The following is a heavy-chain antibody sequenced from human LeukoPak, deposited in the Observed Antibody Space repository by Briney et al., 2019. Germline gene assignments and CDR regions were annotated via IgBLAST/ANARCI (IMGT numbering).Heavy chain of an antibody. J-gene: IGHJ3*02. D-gene: IGHD1-1*01. V-gene: IGHV4-59*01. CDR3: TRRVARTGIYAYDI. CDR1: GGSISTYY. CDR2: VFYSGST. Sequence: SETLSLTRTMSGGSISGGSISTYYWTWIRQPPGKGLEWIGYVFYSGSTNYNPSLKSRVTISLDMSKNQFSLNLNSVTAADTAVYYCTRRVARTGIYAYDIWGQGTMVTVSS.